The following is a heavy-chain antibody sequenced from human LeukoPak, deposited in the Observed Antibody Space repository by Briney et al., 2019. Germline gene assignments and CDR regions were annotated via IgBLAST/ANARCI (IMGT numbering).Heavy chain of an antibody. Sequence: PSETLSLTCTVSGGSISSYYWSWIRQPPGKGLERIGYIYYSGSTNYNPSLKSRVTISVDTSKNQFSLKLSSVTAADTAVYYCARGKAVAGLGPWGQGTLVTVSS. D-gene: IGHD6-19*01. J-gene: IGHJ5*02. V-gene: IGHV4-59*01. CDR3: ARGKAVAGLGP. CDR1: GGSISSYY. CDR2: IYYSGST.